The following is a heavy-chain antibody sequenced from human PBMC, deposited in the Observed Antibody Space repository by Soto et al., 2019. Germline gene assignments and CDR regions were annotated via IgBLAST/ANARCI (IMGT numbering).Heavy chain of an antibody. J-gene: IGHJ4*02. CDR2: ISAYNGNT. CDR1: GYTFTSYG. D-gene: IGHD1-26*01. V-gene: IGHV1-18*01. CDR3: EGEGPRENY. Sequence: ASVKVSCKASGYTFTSYGISWVRQAPGQGLERMGWISAYNGNTNYAQKLQGRVAMTTDTSTSTAYMELRNLRSDDTAENNWEGEGPRENYWGQGTLVTLSS.